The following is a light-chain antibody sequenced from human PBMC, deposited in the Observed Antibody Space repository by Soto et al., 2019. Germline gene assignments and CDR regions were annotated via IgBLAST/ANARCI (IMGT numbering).Light chain of an antibody. J-gene: IGKJ5*01. CDR1: QSISSY. V-gene: IGKV1-39*01. Sequence: IQMTQSPSSLSASVGDRVTITCRASQSISSYLNWYQQKPGKAPKLLIYAASSLQRGVPSRFTGSGSGTEFTLTISSLQPDDFATYYCQQYNGLITFGQGTRLEIK. CDR3: QQYNGLIT. CDR2: AAS.